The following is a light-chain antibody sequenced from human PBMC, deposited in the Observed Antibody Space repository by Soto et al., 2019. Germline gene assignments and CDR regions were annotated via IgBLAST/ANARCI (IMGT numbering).Light chain of an antibody. CDR2: DAS. CDR1: QSVSSY. J-gene: IGKJ1*01. V-gene: IGKV3-11*01. CDR3: QQRSNWPKT. Sequence: EIVLTQSPATLSLSPGERATLSCRASQSVSSYLAWYQQKPGQAPRLLIYDASNRATGIPARFSGSGSGTNFTLTISSLEPEDFAVYYYQQRSNWPKTSGQGTKVDIK.